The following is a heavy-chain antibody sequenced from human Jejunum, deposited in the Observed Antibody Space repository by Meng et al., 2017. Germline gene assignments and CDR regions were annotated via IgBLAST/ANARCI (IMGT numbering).Heavy chain of an antibody. CDR2: IYYSGST. CDR1: GGPVSSGNYY. Sequence: VQLRESGPGLVRPSETLSLTCTVSGGPVSSGNYYWSWIRQPPGKGLEWIGYIYYSGSTNYNPSLKSRVTISVDTSKNQFSLKLSSVTAADTAVYYCARGGFFEAAAANLIDSWGQGTLVTVSS. J-gene: IGHJ4*02. V-gene: IGHV4-61*01. CDR3: ARGGFFEAAAANLIDS. D-gene: IGHD6-13*01.